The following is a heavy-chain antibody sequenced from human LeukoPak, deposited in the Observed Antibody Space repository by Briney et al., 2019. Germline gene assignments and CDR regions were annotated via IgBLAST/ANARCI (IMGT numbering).Heavy chain of an antibody. J-gene: IGHJ6*02. D-gene: IGHD3-3*01. CDR2: INPNSGGT. CDR3: ARFGSLAYDFWSADLKASMDV. CDR1: GYTFTGYY. Sequence: ASVKVSCKASGYTFTGYYMHWGRQAPGQVLEWMGWINPNSGGTNYAQKFEGRVTMTRDTSISTAYMELSRLRSDDTAVYYCARFGSLAYDFWSADLKASMDVWGQGTMVTVSS. V-gene: IGHV1-2*02.